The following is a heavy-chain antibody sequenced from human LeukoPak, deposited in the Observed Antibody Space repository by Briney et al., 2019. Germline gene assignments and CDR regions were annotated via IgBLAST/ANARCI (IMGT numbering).Heavy chain of an antibody. Sequence: GGSLRLSCAASGFTFSSYGMNWVRQAPGEGLEWVSSISSSGSNIYYADSVKGRFTISRDNAKNSLYLQMNSLRAEDTAVYYCAGRRGSSSVVVYYYYMDVWGKGTTVTVSS. D-gene: IGHD6-6*01. J-gene: IGHJ6*03. CDR1: GFTFSSYG. CDR3: AGRRGSSSVVVYYYYMDV. CDR2: ISSSGSNI. V-gene: IGHV3-21*01.